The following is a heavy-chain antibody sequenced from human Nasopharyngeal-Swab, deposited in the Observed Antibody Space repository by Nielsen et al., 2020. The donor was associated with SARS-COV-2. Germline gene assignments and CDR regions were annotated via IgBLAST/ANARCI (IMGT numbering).Heavy chain of an antibody. V-gene: IGHV3-21*01. CDR2: ISGSSSYI. Sequence: GESLKISCAASGFTFSTYSMNWVRQAPGKGLEWVSSISGSSSYIYYADSVKGRFTISRDNAKNSLYLQMNSLRVEDTAVYYCARDLYSSGSIPIYYYYYGMDVWGQGTTVTVSS. D-gene: IGHD6-19*01. CDR3: ARDLYSSGSIPIYYYYYGMDV. J-gene: IGHJ6*02. CDR1: GFTFSTYS.